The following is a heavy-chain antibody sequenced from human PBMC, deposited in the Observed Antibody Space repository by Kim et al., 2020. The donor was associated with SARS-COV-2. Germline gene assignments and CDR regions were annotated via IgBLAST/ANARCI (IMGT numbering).Heavy chain of an antibody. D-gene: IGHD3-22*01. CDR2: ISYDGSNK. CDR3: AKVKDPLVVVITVVGLVDY. Sequence: GGSLRLSCAASGFTFSSYGMHWVRQAPGKGLEWVAVISYDGSNKYYADSVKGRFTISRDNSKNTLYLQMNSLRAEDTAVYYCAKVKDPLVVVITVVGLVDYWGQGTLVTVSS. V-gene: IGHV3-30*18. J-gene: IGHJ4*02. CDR1: GFTFSSYG.